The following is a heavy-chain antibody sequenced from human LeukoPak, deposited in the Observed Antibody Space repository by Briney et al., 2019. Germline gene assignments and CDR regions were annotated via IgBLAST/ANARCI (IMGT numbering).Heavy chain of an antibody. CDR2: ISAYNGNT. D-gene: IGHD1-26*01. CDR3: ARGGRIVGATRSFDY. Sequence: EASVKVSCKASGYTFTSYGISWVRQAPGQGLEWMGWISAYNGNTNYAQKLQGRVTMTTDTSTSTAYVELRSLRSDDTAVYYCARGGRIVGATRSFDYWGQGTLVTVSS. V-gene: IGHV1-18*01. CDR1: GYTFTSYG. J-gene: IGHJ4*02.